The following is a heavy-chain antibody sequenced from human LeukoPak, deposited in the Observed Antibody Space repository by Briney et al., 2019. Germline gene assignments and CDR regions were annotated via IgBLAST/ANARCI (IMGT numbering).Heavy chain of an antibody. CDR2: IYTSGST. CDR3: ARDRGVGYPDY. CDR1: GGSISSGSYY. J-gene: IGHJ4*02. D-gene: IGHD1-26*01. V-gene: IGHV4-61*02. Sequence: SETLSLTCTVSGGSISSGSYYWSWIRQPAGKGLEWIGRIYTSGSTNYNPSLKSRVTISVDTSKNQFSLKLSSVTAADTAVYYCARDRGVGYPDYWGQGALVTVSS.